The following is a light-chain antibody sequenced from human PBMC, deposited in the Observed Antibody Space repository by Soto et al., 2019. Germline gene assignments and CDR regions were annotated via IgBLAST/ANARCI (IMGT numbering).Light chain of an antibody. CDR1: QSVSSY. V-gene: IGKV3-20*01. CDR2: DAS. Sequence: EIVLTQSPATLSLSPGERATLSCRASQSVSSYLAWYQQKPGQAPRLLIYDASNRATGIPARFSGSGSGTDFTLTISRLEPEDFALYYCHQYVTSPWTFGQGTKVDIK. CDR3: HQYVTSPWT. J-gene: IGKJ1*01.